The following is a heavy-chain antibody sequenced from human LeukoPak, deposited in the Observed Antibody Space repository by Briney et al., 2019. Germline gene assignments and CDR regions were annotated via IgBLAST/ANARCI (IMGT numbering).Heavy chain of an antibody. CDR2: ISWNSGSI. J-gene: IGHJ6*03. CDR3: AKDTDAHYYYYYMDV. CDR1: GFTFDDYA. Sequence: GGSLRLSCAASGFTFDDYAMHWVRQAPGKGLGWVSGISWNSGSIGYADSVKGRFTISRDNAKNSLYLQMNSLRAEDTALYYCAKDTDAHYYYYYMDVWGRGTTVTVSS. V-gene: IGHV3-9*01.